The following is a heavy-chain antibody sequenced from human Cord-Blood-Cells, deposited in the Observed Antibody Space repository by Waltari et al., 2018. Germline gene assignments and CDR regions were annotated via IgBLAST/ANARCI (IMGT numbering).Heavy chain of an antibody. CDR2: MNPNSGNT. D-gene: IGHD6-6*01. V-gene: IGHV1-8*01. J-gene: IGHJ4*02. CDR1: GYTFTSYD. Sequence: QVQLVQTGAEVTKPGASVEVSCKASGYTFTSYDIHWVRQATGQGLEWMGWMNPNSGNTGYAQKFQGRVTMTRNTSISTAYMELSSLRSEDTAVYYCASQVSDSSSEDYWGQGTLVTVSS. CDR3: ASQVSDSSSEDY.